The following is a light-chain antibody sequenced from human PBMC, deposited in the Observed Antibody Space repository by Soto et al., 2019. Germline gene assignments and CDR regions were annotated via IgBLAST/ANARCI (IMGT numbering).Light chain of an antibody. CDR2: GAS. Sequence: EIVMTQSPATLSVSPGERATLSCRASQSVSSDLAWYQQKPGQAPRLLIYGASTRATGIPATFSGSGSGTEFTLTITSLQSEDFAVYYCQQYNEWPLTFGGGTTVEIK. V-gene: IGKV3-15*01. CDR3: QQYNEWPLT. J-gene: IGKJ4*01. CDR1: QSVSSD.